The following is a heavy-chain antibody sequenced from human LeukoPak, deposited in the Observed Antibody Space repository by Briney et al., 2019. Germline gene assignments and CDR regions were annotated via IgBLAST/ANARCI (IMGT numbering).Heavy chain of an antibody. D-gene: IGHD6-19*01. Sequence: PGGSLRLSCAASGFTVSSNYMSWVRQAPGKGLEWVSVIYSGGSTYYADSVKGRFTISRDNSKNTLYLQMNSLRAEDTAVYYCARDTSYCSGWYDYWGQGTLVTVSS. CDR1: GFTVSSNY. V-gene: IGHV3-66*01. CDR3: ARDTSYCSGWYDY. J-gene: IGHJ4*02. CDR2: IYSGGST.